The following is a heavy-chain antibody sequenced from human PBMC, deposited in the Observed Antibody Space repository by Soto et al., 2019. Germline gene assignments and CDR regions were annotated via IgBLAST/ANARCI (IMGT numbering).Heavy chain of an antibody. Sequence: SETLSLTCTVSGGSISSSSYYWGWIRQPPGKGLEWIGSIYYSGSTYYNPSLKSRVTISEDTSKNQISLKLSSVTAADTAVYYCARRGPIAAAVDYWGQGTLVTVSS. V-gene: IGHV4-39*01. J-gene: IGHJ4*02. D-gene: IGHD6-13*01. CDR3: ARRGPIAAAVDY. CDR2: IYYSGST. CDR1: GGSISSSSYY.